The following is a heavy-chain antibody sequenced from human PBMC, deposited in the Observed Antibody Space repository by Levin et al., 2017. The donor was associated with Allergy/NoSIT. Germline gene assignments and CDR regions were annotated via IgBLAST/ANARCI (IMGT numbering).Heavy chain of an antibody. Sequence: SQTLSLTCAVYGGSFSGYYWSWIRQPPGKGLEWIGEINHSGSTNYNPSLKSRVTISVDTSKNQFSLKLSSVTAADTAVYYCARGPSFRRSGSYVDYWGQGTLVTVSS. J-gene: IGHJ4*02. CDR3: ARGPSFRRSGSYVDY. CDR1: GGSFSGYY. D-gene: IGHD3-10*01. CDR2: INHSGST. V-gene: IGHV4-34*01.